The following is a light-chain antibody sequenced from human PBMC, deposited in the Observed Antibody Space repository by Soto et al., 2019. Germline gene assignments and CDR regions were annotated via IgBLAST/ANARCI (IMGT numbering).Light chain of an antibody. V-gene: IGKV1-39*01. CDR1: QTMSNY. Sequence: DFQMTQSPSSVSASIGDRVTITCRASQTMSNYINWYQQKPGKAPRVLIYGATSLQSGVPSRFSGSGSGTTFTLTISSLQPEDFATYYCQQSYSFPYTFGQGTKVGI. J-gene: IGKJ2*01. CDR3: QQSYSFPYT. CDR2: GAT.